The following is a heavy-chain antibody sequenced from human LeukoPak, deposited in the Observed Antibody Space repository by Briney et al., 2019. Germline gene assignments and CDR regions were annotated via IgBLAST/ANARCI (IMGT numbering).Heavy chain of an antibody. CDR1: GYTFTSYD. J-gene: IGHJ4*02. D-gene: IGHD6-13*01. CDR2: MNPNSGNT. CDR3: ARDRGQYSSSQFDY. V-gene: IGHV1-8*01. Sequence: ASVKVSCKASGYTFTSYDINWVRQATGQGLEWMGWMNPNSGNTGYAQKLQGRVTMTTDTSASTAYMELRSLRSDDTAVYYCARDRGQYSSSQFDYWGQGTLVTVSS.